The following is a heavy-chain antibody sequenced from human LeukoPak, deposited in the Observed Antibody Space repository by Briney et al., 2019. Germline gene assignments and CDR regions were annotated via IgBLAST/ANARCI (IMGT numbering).Heavy chain of an antibody. Sequence: SGPTLVKPTQTLTLTCTLSGFSLSTSGVGVGWIRQPPGKALEWLALIYWDDDKRYSPSLKSRLTITKDTSKNQVVLTMTNMDPVDTATYYCAHSRRTYYYDSSGFDYWGQGTLVTVSS. J-gene: IGHJ4*02. V-gene: IGHV2-5*02. CDR1: GFSLSTSGVG. CDR2: IYWDDDK. D-gene: IGHD3-22*01. CDR3: AHSRRTYYYDSSGFDY.